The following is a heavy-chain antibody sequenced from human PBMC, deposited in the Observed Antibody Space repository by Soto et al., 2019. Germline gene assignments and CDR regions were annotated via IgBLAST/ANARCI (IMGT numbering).Heavy chain of an antibody. D-gene: IGHD3-10*01. J-gene: IGHJ4*02. CDR3: ARLWFDGSGSYYNVAIDY. CDR1: GGSISSSSYY. CDR2: IYYSGST. Sequence: SETLSLTCTVSGGSISSSSYYWGWIRQPPGKGLEWIGSIYYSGSTYYNPSLKCRATISVATSKNQFSLKLSSVTAADMAVYYCARLWFDGSGSYYNVAIDYWGQGTLVTVSS. V-gene: IGHV4-39*01.